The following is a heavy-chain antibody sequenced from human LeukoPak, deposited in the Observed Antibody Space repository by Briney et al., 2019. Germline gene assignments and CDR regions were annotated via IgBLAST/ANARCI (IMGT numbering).Heavy chain of an antibody. CDR1: GFTVSSNY. CDR2: IYSGGST. V-gene: IGHV3-53*01. CDR3: ARLYSGYYYDSSGYYPPHFDY. Sequence: GGSLRLSCAASGFTVSSNYMSWVRQAPGKGLEWVSVIYSGGSTYYAGSVKGRFTISRDNSKNTLYLQMNSLRAEDTAVYYCARLYSGYYYDSSGYYPPHFDYWGQGTLVTVSS. J-gene: IGHJ4*02. D-gene: IGHD3-22*01.